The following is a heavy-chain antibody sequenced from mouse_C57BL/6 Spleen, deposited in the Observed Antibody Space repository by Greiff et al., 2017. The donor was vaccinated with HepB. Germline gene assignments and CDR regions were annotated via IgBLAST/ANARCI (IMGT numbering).Heavy chain of an antibody. D-gene: IGHD1-1*01. CDR3: AVYYGSS. V-gene: IGHV1-54*01. CDR2: INPGSGGT. J-gene: IGHJ3*01. Sequence: QVQLKESGAELVRPGTSVKVSCKASGYAFTNYLIEWVKQRPGQGLEWIGVINPGSGGTTYNEKFKGKATLTADKSSSTAYMQLSSLTSEDSAVYVCAVYYGSSWGQGTLVTVSA. CDR1: GYAFTNYL.